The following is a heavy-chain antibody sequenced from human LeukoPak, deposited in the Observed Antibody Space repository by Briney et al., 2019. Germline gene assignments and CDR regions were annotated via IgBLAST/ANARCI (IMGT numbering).Heavy chain of an antibody. V-gene: IGHV3-23*01. CDR2: ISDRGSRT. J-gene: IGHJ2*01. Sequence: PGGSLRLSCALSGITLSNYGMSWVRQAQGKVLEWVAGISDRGSRTNYADSVKGRFTISTDHPKNTLYLQMNSLRAEDTAVYDCAVTVTTYWYFDLWGRGTLVTVSS. D-gene: IGHD4-11*01. CDR3: AVTVTTYWYFDL. CDR1: GITLSNYG.